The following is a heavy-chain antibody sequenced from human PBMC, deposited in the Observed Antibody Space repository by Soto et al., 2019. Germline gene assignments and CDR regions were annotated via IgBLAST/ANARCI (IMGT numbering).Heavy chain of an antibody. V-gene: IGHV5-51*01. D-gene: IGHD2-21*01. CDR3: SIPPQYSASDGPFKGGFEF. CDR2: IYPSDSDT. CDR1: GYTFTNYL. Sequence: GESLKISCKASGYTFTNYLICWVRQMPVRGLECAGSIYPSDSDTRYGPSFQGQVTISADKSINVVYLKWNSLKASDTARYFCSIPPQYSASDGPFKGGFEFCGQGTLVPVCS. J-gene: IGHJ4*02.